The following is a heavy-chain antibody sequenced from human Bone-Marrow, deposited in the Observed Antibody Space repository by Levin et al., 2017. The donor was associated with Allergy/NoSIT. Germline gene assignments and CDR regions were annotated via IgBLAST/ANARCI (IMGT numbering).Heavy chain of an antibody. V-gene: IGHV4-59*01. D-gene: IGHD3/OR15-3a*01. Sequence: NPSETLSLTCTVSGGSIDSYYWTWIRQPPGKGLEWIGYIYYSGSTNYNPSLKSRLTISLDTSQNQFSLKLRSVTAADTAVYYCARASRTIFGLVFTDYWGQGALVTVSS. CDR3: ARASRTIFGLVFTDY. J-gene: IGHJ4*02. CDR2: IYYSGST. CDR1: GGSIDSYY.